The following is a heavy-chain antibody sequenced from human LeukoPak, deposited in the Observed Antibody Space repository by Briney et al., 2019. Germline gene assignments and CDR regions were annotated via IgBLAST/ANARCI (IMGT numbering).Heavy chain of an antibody. D-gene: IGHD3-10*02. Sequence: PGGSLRLSCAASGFTFSSYGMHWVRQAPGRGLEWVAVIWYDGSNKYYADPVKGRFTISRDNSKNTLYLQMNSLRAEDTAVYYCARDVHFDYWGQGTLVTVFS. CDR2: IWYDGSNK. CDR3: ARDVHFDY. J-gene: IGHJ4*02. V-gene: IGHV3-33*01. CDR1: GFTFSSYG.